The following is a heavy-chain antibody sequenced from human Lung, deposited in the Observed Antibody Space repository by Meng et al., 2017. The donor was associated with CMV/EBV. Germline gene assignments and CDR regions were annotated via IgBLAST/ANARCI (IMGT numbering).Heavy chain of an antibody. J-gene: IGHJ4*02. CDR3: AKDDPVFHY. CDR2: IRNDESDK. CDR1: GFTFSSYG. V-gene: IGHV3-30*02. Sequence: QCGEAGRGVVQPGGSLILSCAASGFTFSSYGMHWVSQSPGKGPEWVAFIRNDESDKYYGDSVKGRFTISRDTSKNTVDLQMNSLRTEDTAVYYCAKDDPVFHYWGQGTLVTVSS.